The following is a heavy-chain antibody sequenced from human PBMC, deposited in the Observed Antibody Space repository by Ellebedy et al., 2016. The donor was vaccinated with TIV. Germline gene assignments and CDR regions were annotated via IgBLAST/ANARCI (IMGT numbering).Heavy chain of an antibody. V-gene: IGHV3-7*03. CDR3: ARGFLQWLYFQY. CDR1: GFTFTNFW. J-gene: IGHJ1*01. Sequence: GESLKISCAASGFTFTNFWMSWVRQAPGKGLEWVANINQDGSEKNYVDSVKGRFTISRDNARNSVYLQMNSLRAEDTAVYYCARGFLQWLYFQYWGQGSLVTVSS. CDR2: INQDGSEK. D-gene: IGHD3-3*01.